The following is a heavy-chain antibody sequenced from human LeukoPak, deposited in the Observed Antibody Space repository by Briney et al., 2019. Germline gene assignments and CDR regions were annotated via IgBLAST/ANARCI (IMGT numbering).Heavy chain of an antibody. Sequence: GGSLRLSCAASGFTVSSNYMSWVRQAPRKGLEWVSVIYSGGSTYYADSMKGRFTISRDNSKNTLYLQTNSLRAEDTAVYYCARDSTVVSPSNGMDVWGQGTTVTVSS. V-gene: IGHV3-53*01. CDR2: IYSGGST. CDR3: ARDSTVVSPSNGMDV. J-gene: IGHJ6*02. D-gene: IGHD4-23*01. CDR1: GFTVSSNY.